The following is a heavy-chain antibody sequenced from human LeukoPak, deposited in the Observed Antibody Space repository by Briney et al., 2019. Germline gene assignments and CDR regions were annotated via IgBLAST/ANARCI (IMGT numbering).Heavy chain of an antibody. Sequence: GRSLRLSCAASGFTFSSYAMTWVRQAPGKGLEWVSAISDYGSSTYYADSVKGRFTISRDNSRNTLYLQMDSLRAEDTAVYYCARDAASYSSGWYYDYWGQGTLVTVSS. V-gene: IGHV3-23*01. D-gene: IGHD6-19*01. CDR3: ARDAASYSSGWYYDY. J-gene: IGHJ4*02. CDR1: GFTFSSYA. CDR2: ISDYGSST.